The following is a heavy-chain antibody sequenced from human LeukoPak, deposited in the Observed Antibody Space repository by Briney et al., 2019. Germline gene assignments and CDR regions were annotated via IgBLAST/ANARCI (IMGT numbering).Heavy chain of an antibody. CDR2: MYYSGST. V-gene: IGHV4-59*01. D-gene: IGHD3-22*01. J-gene: IGHJ2*01. CDR1: GGSISNYY. Sequence: PSETLSLTCSVSGGSISNYYWSWIRQPPGKGLEWIGSMYYSGSTNYNPSLKSRATISEDTSKKQFSLKLSSVTAADTAVYYCARAGYDTSGFWYFDLWGRGTLVTVSS. CDR3: ARAGYDTSGFWYFDL.